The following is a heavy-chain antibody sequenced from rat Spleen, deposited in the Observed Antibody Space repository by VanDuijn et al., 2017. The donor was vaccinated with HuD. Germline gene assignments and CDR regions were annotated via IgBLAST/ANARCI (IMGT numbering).Heavy chain of an antibody. J-gene: IGHJ1*01. Sequence: EVQLVESGGDLVQPGRSLKLSCAASGFTYSNYVMAWVRQAPTKGLEWVASISSGGGNTYYRDSVKGRFTISRDNARNTLYLQMDSLRSEDTATYYCAKDRDYSSSYYWYFDFWGPGTMVTVSS. CDR2: ISSGGGNT. CDR1: GFTYSNYV. D-gene: IGHD1-8*01. V-gene: IGHV5S13*01. CDR3: AKDRDYSSSYYWYFDF.